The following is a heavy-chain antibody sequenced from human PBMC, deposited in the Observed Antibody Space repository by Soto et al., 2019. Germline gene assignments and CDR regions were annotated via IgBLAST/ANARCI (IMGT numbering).Heavy chain of an antibody. V-gene: IGHV1-69*13. D-gene: IGHD3-22*01. CDR3: ARGHYYDSSGYPTPFDY. CDR1: GGTFSSYA. CDR2: IIPIFGTA. J-gene: IGHJ4*02. Sequence: SVKVSCKASGGTFSSYAISWVRQAPGQGLEWMGGIIPIFGTANYAQKFQGRVTITADESTSTAYMELSSLRSEDTAVYYCARGHYYDSSGYPTPFDYWGQGTLVTVSS.